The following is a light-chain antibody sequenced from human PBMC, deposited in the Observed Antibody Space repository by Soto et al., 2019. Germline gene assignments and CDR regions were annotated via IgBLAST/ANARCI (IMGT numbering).Light chain of an antibody. J-gene: IGKJ1*01. CDR3: QQSYNIPRT. CDR2: GAS. CDR1: QSIRSY. Sequence: DSQMTQSPSSLSASVGDRVTITCRASQSIRSYLNWYQQERGKAPKLLIYGASSLQSGVPSRFSGSGSGTDFTLTISSLQPEDFATYFCQQSYNIPRTFGQGTKVDIK. V-gene: IGKV1-39*01.